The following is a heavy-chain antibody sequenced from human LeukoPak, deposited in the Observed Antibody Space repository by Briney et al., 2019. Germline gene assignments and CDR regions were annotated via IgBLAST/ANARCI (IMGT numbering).Heavy chain of an antibody. D-gene: IGHD1/OR15-1a*01. Sequence: GGSLRLSCAASGFTFNSYAMHWVRQAPGKGLEWVSSFTGSDGNIHYADSVKGRFTLSRDSSKETMYLQMISLRADDTATYYCAAGGGNTFNPWGQGILVTVSS. CDR3: AAGGGNTFNP. CDR2: FTGSDGNI. J-gene: IGHJ5*02. CDR1: GFTFNSYA. V-gene: IGHV3-23*01.